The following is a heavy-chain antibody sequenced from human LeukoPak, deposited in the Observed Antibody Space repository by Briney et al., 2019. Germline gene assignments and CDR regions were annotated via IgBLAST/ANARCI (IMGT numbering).Heavy chain of an antibody. V-gene: IGHV4-34*01. J-gene: IGHJ6*02. CDR1: DGSFSGYY. CDR2: INHSGST. Sequence: SETLSLTCAVYDGSFSGYYWSWIRQPPVKGLEWIGEINHSGSTNYNPSVKSRVTISVDTSKNQFSLKLSSVTAADTAVYYCSRHRGYHFWSGFYYYYGLDVWGQGTTVTVSS. D-gene: IGHD3-3*01. CDR3: SRHRGYHFWSGFYYYYGLDV.